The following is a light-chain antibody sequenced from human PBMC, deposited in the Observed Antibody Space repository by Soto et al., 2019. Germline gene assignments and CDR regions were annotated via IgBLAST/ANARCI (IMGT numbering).Light chain of an antibody. V-gene: IGKV3-15*01. CDR3: QQYNNWPLT. J-gene: IGKJ4*01. CDR1: QNVNSN. Sequence: EIVMTQSPATLSVSPGERATLSCRARQNVNSNLAWYQQKPGQAPRLLIYGASTRATGIPARFSGSGSGTDFTLTISSLQSEDFAIYYCQQYNNWPLTFGGGTKVEIK. CDR2: GAS.